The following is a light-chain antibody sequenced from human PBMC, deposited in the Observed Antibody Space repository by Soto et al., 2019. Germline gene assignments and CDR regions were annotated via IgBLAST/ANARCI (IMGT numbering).Light chain of an antibody. CDR3: SSYTSRSTVL. J-gene: IGLJ2*01. CDR1: SSDVGGYNY. Sequence: QSALTQPASVSGSPGQSITISCTGTSSDVGGYNYVSWYQQHPGKAPKLMIYDVNNRPSGVSNRFSGSKSVNTASLTISGLQAEDEADYSCSSYTSRSTVLFGGGTKLTVL. V-gene: IGLV2-14*01. CDR2: DVN.